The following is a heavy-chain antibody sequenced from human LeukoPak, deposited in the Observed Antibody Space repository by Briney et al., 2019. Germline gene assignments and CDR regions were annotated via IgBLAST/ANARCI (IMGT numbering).Heavy chain of an antibody. V-gene: IGHV3-43D*03. CDR1: GFTFDDYA. Sequence: PGGSLRLSCAASGFTFDDYAMHWVRQAPGKGLEWVSLISWDGGSTYYADSVKGRFTISRDNSKNSLYLQMNSLRAEDTALYYCAKDYSGYDSPYYMDVWGKGTTVTVSS. CDR2: ISWDGGST. J-gene: IGHJ6*03. D-gene: IGHD5-12*01. CDR3: AKDYSGYDSPYYMDV.